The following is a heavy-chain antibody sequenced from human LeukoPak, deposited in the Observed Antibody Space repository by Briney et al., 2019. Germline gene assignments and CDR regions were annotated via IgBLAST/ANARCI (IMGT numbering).Heavy chain of an antibody. V-gene: IGHV3-53*01. Sequence: PGGSLRLSCAASGFTVSSNYMSWVRQAPGKGLEWVSVIYSGGSTYYADSVKGRFTISRDNSKNTLYLQMNSLRAEDTAVYYCARARYYYDSSGYYFFDYWGQGTLVTVSS. D-gene: IGHD3-22*01. CDR3: ARARYYYDSSGYYFFDY. J-gene: IGHJ4*02. CDR1: GFTVSSNY. CDR2: IYSGGST.